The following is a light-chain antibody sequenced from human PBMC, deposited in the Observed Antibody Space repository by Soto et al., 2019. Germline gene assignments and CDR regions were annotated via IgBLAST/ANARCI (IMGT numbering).Light chain of an antibody. J-gene: IGKJ4*01. CDR3: QQVKTYPLT. CDR1: QDISSH. Sequence: DIQLTQSPSFLSASVGDRVTITCRASQDISSHLAWYQQKPGKAPKLLIYAASTLQSGVPSGFGGSGSRTEFTLTITSLRPEDFATYYCQQVKTYPLTFGEGNKVEIK. CDR2: AAS. V-gene: IGKV1-9*01.